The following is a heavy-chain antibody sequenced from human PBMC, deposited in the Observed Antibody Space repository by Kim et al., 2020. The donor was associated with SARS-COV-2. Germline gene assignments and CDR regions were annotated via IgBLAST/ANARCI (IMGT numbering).Heavy chain of an antibody. CDR1: GFTFSDYY. D-gene: IGHD3-10*01. J-gene: IGHJ4*02. CDR3: AVYGSGSNWVVDY. CDR2: ISSSSSYT. V-gene: IGHV3-11*06. Sequence: GGSLRLSCAASGFTFSDYYMSWIRQAPGKGLEWVSYISSSSSYTNYADSVKGRFTISRDNAKNSLYLQMNSLRAEDTAVYYCAVYGSGSNWVVDYWGQGTLVTVSS.